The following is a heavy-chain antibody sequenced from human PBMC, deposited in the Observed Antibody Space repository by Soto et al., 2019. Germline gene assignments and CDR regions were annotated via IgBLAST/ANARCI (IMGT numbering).Heavy chain of an antibody. CDR3: ASYPPDYYGSGSYFRY. CDR1: GYTFTSYY. D-gene: IGHD3-10*01. J-gene: IGHJ4*02. V-gene: IGHV1-46*03. Sequence: ASGKGSCKASGYTFTSYYMHWVRQAPGQGLEWMGIINPSGGSTSYAQKFQGRVTMTRDTSTSTVYMELSSLRSEDTAVYYCASYPPDYYGSGSYFRYWGQGTLVTDS. CDR2: INPSGGST.